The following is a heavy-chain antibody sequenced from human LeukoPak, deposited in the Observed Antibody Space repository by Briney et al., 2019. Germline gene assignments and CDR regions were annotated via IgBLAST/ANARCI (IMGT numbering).Heavy chain of an antibody. V-gene: IGHV3-21*01. J-gene: IGHJ6*04. CDR3: ASSFSGAEYYYYGMDV. D-gene: IGHD5-12*01. CDR2: ISSSSSYI. CDR1: GFTFSSYS. Sequence: GGSLRLSCAASGFTFSSYSMNWVRQAPGKGLEWVSSISSSSSYIYYADSVKGRFTISRDNAKNSLYLQMSSLRVEDTAVYYCASSFSGAEYYYYGMDVWGKGTTVTVSS.